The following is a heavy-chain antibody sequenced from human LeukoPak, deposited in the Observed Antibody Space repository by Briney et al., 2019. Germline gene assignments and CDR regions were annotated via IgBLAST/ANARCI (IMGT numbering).Heavy chain of an antibody. CDR1: RYTFTGYY. J-gene: IGHJ3*02. Sequence: GASVKVSCKASRYTFTGYYMHWVRQAPGQGLEWMGWINPNSGGTNYAQKFQGRVTMTRDTSISTAYMELSRLRSDDTAVYYCARDQAWFGELLFSHDAFDIWGQGTMVTVSS. V-gene: IGHV1-2*02. D-gene: IGHD3-10*01. CDR2: INPNSGGT. CDR3: ARDQAWFGELLFSHDAFDI.